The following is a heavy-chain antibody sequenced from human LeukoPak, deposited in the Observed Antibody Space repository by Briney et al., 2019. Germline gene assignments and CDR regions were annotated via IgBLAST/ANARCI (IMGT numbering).Heavy chain of an antibody. V-gene: IGHV1-24*01. CDR1: GYTLTKLS. Sequence: ASVKVSCKVSGYTLTKLSMHWVRQAPGKGLEWMGGFDPEDGETIYAQKFQGRVTMTEDTSTDTAYMELSSLRSEDTAVYYCATVLIYSRGYDAFDIWGQGTMVTVSS. D-gene: IGHD4-11*01. CDR3: ATVLIYSRGYDAFDI. J-gene: IGHJ3*02. CDR2: FDPEDGET.